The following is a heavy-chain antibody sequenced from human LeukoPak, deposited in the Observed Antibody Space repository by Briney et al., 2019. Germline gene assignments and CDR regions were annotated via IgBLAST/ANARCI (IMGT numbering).Heavy chain of an antibody. CDR1: GFTFSGYY. V-gene: IGHV3-11*04. J-gene: IGHJ6*03. D-gene: IGHD5-18*01. CDR3: ARVGDTAMVTNYYYYYMDV. CDR2: ISSSGSTI. Sequence: PGGSLRLSCAASGFTFSGYYMSWIRQAPGKGLEWVSYISSSGSTIYYADSVKGRFTISRDNAKNSLYLQMNSLRAEDKAVYYCARVGDTAMVTNYYYYYMDVWGKGTTVTVSS.